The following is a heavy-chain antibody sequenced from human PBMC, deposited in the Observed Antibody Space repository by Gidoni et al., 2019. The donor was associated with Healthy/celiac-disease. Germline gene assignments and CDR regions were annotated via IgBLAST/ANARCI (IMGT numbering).Heavy chain of an antibody. CDR2: IIPIFGSA. V-gene: IGHV1-69*01. CDR3: ARVRPPATKEYWYFDL. J-gene: IGHJ2*01. CDR1: GGTFSSYA. D-gene: IGHD5-12*01. Sequence: QVQLVQSGAEVKKPGSSVKGSCKASGGTFSSYAISWVRQAPGQGLEWMGGIIPIFGSANCAPKFLGGVTITADESTSTAYMELSSLSSEDTAVYYCARVRPPATKEYWYFDLWGRGSLVTVSA.